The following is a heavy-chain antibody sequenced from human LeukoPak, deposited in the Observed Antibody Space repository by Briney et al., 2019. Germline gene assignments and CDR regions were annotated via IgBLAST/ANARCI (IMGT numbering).Heavy chain of an antibody. D-gene: IGHD4-17*01. J-gene: IGHJ4*02. CDR1: GCTFTRYT. V-gene: IGHV3-21*01. Sequence: GWSLRLSCAASGCTFTRYTMNWVRQAPGKGLEWVSSITSGSSYIYYADSVKGRFTISRDNAKNSLYLQMTSLRVEDTAVYYCAKTYGHFDDWGQGTLVTVSS. CDR3: AKTYGHFDD. CDR2: ITSGSSYI.